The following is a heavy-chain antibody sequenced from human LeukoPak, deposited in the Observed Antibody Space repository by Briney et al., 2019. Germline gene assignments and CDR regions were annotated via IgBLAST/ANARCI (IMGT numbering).Heavy chain of an antibody. CDR1: GFTVSSNY. Sequence: GGSLRLSCAASGFTVSSNYMSWVSQAPGKGLEWVSVIYSGGSTYYADSVKGRFTISRDNSKNTLYLQMNSLRAEDTAVYYCARVKQWLVRVGWFDPWGQGTLATVSS. CDR2: IYSGGST. J-gene: IGHJ5*02. CDR3: ARVKQWLVRVGWFDP. V-gene: IGHV3-66*02. D-gene: IGHD6-19*01.